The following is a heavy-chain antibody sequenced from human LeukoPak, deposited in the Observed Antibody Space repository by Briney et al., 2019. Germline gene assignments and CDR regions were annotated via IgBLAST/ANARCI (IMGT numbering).Heavy chain of an antibody. CDR3: ACRSGTYSYYFDY. CDR2: IKEDGSDK. V-gene: IGHV3-7*03. J-gene: IGHJ4*02. Sequence: GGSLRLSCAASGFIFSSYWMAWVRQAPGKGLEWVANIKEDGSDKNYVDSVKGRFTISRDNAKNTLYLQMNSLRAEDTAVYYCACRSGTYSYYFDYWGQGTLVTVSS. CDR1: GFIFSSYW. D-gene: IGHD1-26*01.